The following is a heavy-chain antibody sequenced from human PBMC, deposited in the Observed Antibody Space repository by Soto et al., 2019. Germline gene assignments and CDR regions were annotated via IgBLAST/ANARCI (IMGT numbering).Heavy chain of an antibody. Sequence: PVGSPRLSCAASGFIFGSYGIHWVRQAPGKGLEWVASISYDGSDKYYADSVKGRFTISRDNSKYTLYLQMDILRPEDTALYYCAKTPWERYSSHSYASWGQAALDTVSS. CDR3: AKTPWERYSSHSYAS. J-gene: IGHJ5*02. D-gene: IGHD3-10*01. CDR1: GFIFGSYG. CDR2: ISYDGSDK. V-gene: IGHV3-30*18.